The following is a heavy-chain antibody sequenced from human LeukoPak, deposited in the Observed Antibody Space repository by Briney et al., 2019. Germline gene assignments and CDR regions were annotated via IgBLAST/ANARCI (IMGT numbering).Heavy chain of an antibody. V-gene: IGHV4-34*01. D-gene: IGHD3-3*01. J-gene: IGHJ4*02. Sequence: SETLSLTCTVYGGSFSHNYWHWIRQPPGKGLEWIGEIHPSGTTTYNPSLESRVSISVDTTNNQFSLRVTSVTAADTAIYYCARGVDSAKVGYGGRGTLVTVSS. CDR1: GGSFSHNY. CDR3: ARGVDSAKVGY. CDR2: IHPSGTT.